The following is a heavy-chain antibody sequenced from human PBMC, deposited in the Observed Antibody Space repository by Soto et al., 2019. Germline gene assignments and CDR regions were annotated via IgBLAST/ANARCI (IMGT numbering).Heavy chain of an antibody. J-gene: IGHJ4*02. CDR2: ISYDGSQK. D-gene: IGHD6-6*01. Sequence: GGSLRLSCAASGFTFSAYLMHWVRQAPGKGPEWVAVISYDGSQKDYADSVKGRFTISRDNSKNTLYLQMNSLRVEDTAVYYCAKPLFRSSLRDFKHVDYWGQGTLVTVSS. CDR1: GFTFSAYL. CDR3: AKPLFRSSLRDFKHVDY. V-gene: IGHV3-30*18.